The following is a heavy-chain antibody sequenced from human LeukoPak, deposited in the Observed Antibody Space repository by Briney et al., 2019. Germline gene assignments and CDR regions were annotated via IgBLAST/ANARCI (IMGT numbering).Heavy chain of an antibody. D-gene: IGHD6-13*01. CDR2: IKQDGSEK. Sequence: GGSLRLSCAASGFTFNKYWMTWVRQAPGKGLEWVANIKQDGSEKYYVDSVKGRFTISRDNAKNSLYLQMNSLRAEDTAVYYCASSSSWYQWDYWGQGTLVTVSS. CDR3: ASSSSWYQWDY. CDR1: GFTFNKYW. J-gene: IGHJ4*02. V-gene: IGHV3-7*01.